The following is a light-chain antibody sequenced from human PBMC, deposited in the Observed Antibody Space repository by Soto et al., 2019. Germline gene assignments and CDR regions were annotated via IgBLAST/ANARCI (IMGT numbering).Light chain of an antibody. CDR2: AAS. CDR1: QSVSSTY. Sequence: TELTQSPGTLSLSPGERATLSCRASQSVSSTYVSWYQQKPGPAPSLLIFAASSRSTGIPDRFSGSGSATDFTITISRLEPEEFAVYYCHQSANCPVTFGQGTKLEIK. V-gene: IGKV3-20*01. CDR3: HQSANCPVT. J-gene: IGKJ2*01.